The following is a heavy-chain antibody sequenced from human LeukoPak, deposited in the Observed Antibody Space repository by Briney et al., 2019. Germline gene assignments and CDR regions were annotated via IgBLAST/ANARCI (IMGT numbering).Heavy chain of an antibody. Sequence: PGGSLRLSCAASGFTLDDYGMSWVRQAPGKGLEWVSGINWNGGSTGYADSVKGRFTISRDNAKNPLYLQMNSLRAEDTALYYCARGYYDYVWGSYRYSGVDYFDYWGQGTLVTVPS. D-gene: IGHD3-16*02. CDR1: GFTLDDYG. CDR3: ARGYYDYVWGSYRYSGVDYFDY. V-gene: IGHV3-20*04. J-gene: IGHJ4*02. CDR2: INWNGGST.